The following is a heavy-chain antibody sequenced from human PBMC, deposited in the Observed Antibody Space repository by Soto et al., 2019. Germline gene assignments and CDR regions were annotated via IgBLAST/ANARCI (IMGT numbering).Heavy chain of an antibody. CDR2: IYYSGST. CDR1: GGSISSGGYY. Sequence: SETLSLTCTVSGGSISSGGYYWSWIRQHPGKGLEWIGYIYYSGSTYYNPSLKSRVTISVDTSKNQFSLKLSSVTAADTAVYYCARGINIVVVVAAIGWFDPWGQGTLVTVSS. CDR3: ARGINIVVVVAAIGWFDP. J-gene: IGHJ5*02. D-gene: IGHD2-15*01. V-gene: IGHV4-31*03.